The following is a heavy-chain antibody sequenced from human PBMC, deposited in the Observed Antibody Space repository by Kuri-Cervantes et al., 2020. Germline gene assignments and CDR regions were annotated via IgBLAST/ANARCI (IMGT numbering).Heavy chain of an antibody. D-gene: IGHD6-13*01. V-gene: IGHV3-30*02. CDR2: IRYDGSNK. CDR1: GFTFSSYG. Sequence: GGSLRLSCAASGFTFSSYGMHWVRQAPGKGLEWVAFIRYDGSNKYYADSVKGRFTISRDNARNSLYLQMNNLRTEDTAFYYCAKDVGSNWAFHYYYMNVWGKGTTVTVSS. J-gene: IGHJ6*03. CDR3: AKDVGSNWAFHYYYMNV.